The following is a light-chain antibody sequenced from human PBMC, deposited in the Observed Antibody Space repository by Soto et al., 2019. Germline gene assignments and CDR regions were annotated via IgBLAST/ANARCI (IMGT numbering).Light chain of an antibody. CDR3: KSYAGRNTYV. CDR1: SSDVGGYKY. Sequence: QSVLTQPPSASGSPGQSVTISCTGTSSDVGGYKYVSWYQQYPGKAPKLMIYAVNKRPSGVPDRFSGSKSGNTASLTVSGLQAADEADYFCKSYAGRNTYVFGSGTKVTVL. J-gene: IGLJ1*01. CDR2: AVN. V-gene: IGLV2-8*01.